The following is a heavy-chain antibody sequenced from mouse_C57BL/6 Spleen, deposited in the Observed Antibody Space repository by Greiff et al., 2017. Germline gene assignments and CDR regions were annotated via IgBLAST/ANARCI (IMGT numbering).Heavy chain of an antibody. V-gene: IGHV1-64*01. J-gene: IGHJ2*01. D-gene: IGHD6-1*01. CDR3: AREICGFCYFDY. Sequence: QVQLQQPGAELVKPGASVKLSCKASGYTFTSYWMHWVKQRPGQGLEWIGMIHPNSGSTNYNEKFKSKATLTVDKSSSTAYMQVSSLTAEDSAVYYCAREICGFCYFDYWGQGTTLTVSS. CDR1: GYTFTSYW. CDR2: IHPNSGST.